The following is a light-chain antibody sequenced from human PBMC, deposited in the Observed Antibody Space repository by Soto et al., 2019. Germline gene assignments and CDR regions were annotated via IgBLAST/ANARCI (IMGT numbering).Light chain of an antibody. V-gene: IGKV3-20*01. CDR1: QSVSSTY. CDR2: GAS. J-gene: IGKJ1*01. Sequence: EIVLTQSPATLSVSPGERATLSCRASQSVSSTYLAWYQQKPGQAPRLLIYGASSRATGIPDRFSGSGSGTDFILTISRLEPEDFAVYFCQQYVRSPWTFGQGTKVDIK. CDR3: QQYVRSPWT.